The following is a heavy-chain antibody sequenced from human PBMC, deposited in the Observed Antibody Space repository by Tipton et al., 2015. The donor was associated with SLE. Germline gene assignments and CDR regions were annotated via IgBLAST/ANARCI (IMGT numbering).Heavy chain of an antibody. V-gene: IGHV4-39*01. Sequence: TLSLTCNVSGGSIRSSTGYWGWIRQPQGTGLVWIGSIFYSGNTYYNPSLKSRVTISVETSKNQFSLKLTSVTAADTAVYYCARHHRKQWNLLPPPPFDSWGQGALVTVSS. J-gene: IGHJ4*02. CDR3: ARHHRKQWNLLPPPPFDS. CDR2: IFYSGNT. D-gene: IGHD1-1*01. CDR1: GGSIRSSTGY.